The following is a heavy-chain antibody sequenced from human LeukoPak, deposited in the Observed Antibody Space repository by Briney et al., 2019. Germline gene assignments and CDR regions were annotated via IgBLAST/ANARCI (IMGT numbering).Heavy chain of an antibody. J-gene: IGHJ6*02. Sequence: SEALSLTCAVSGGSISSGGYSWSWIRQPPGKGLEWIGYIYYSGSTYYNPSLKSRVTISVDTSKNQFSLKLSSVTAADTAVYYCARDPGSTYYYYGMDVWGQGTTVTVSS. V-gene: IGHV4-31*11. CDR3: ARDPGSTYYYYGMDV. CDR1: GGSISSGGYS. D-gene: IGHD2-2*01. CDR2: IYYSGST.